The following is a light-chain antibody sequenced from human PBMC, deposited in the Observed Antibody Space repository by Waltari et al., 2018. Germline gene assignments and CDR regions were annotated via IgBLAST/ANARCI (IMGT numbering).Light chain of an antibody. Sequence: QSAPTQPPSVSGSPGQSVTISCTGTSSDVGGYNYVSWYQQHPGKAPKLIIYDVYNRPSGVSNRFSGSKSDNTASLTISGLQAEDESVYYCSSYTSSGVVFGGGTKLTVL. J-gene: IGLJ2*01. CDR3: SSYTSSGVV. CDR2: DVY. CDR1: SSDVGGYNY. V-gene: IGLV2-14*01.